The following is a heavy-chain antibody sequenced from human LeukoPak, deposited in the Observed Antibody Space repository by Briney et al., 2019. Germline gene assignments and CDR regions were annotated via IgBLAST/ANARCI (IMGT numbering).Heavy chain of an antibody. CDR2: ISDDGRSK. CDR3: AKRPSDYGDYVSYFDY. CDR1: GFSFISYG. D-gene: IGHD4-17*01. J-gene: IGHJ4*02. Sequence: GGSLRLSCAASGFSFISYGMHWVRQAPGKGLEWVGVISDDGRSKDYANSVKGRFTISRDNSKDTLYLQMNSLRDEDTAVYYCAKRPSDYGDYVSYFDYWGQGALVTVSS. V-gene: IGHV3-30*18.